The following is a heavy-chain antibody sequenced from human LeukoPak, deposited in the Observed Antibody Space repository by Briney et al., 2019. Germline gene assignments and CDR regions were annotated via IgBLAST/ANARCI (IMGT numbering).Heavy chain of an antibody. CDR3: ARAAPIKMAAAYRGLFDP. CDR1: GYAFTNYH. CDR2: INPSGGST. V-gene: IGHV1-46*01. D-gene: IGHD2-21*01. Sequence: GASVKVSCKASGYAFTNYHIHWVRQAPGQGLEWMGIINPSGGSTNYAQKFQGRVTMARDTSTTTVYMDLTSLNSEDTAVYYCARAAPIKMAAAYRGLFDPWGQGTPVTVPS. J-gene: IGHJ5*02.